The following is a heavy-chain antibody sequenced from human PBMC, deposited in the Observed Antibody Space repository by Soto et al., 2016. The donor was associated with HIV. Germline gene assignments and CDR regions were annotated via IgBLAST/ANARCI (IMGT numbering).Heavy chain of an antibody. CDR1: ISFDEYA. D-gene: IGHD6-19*01. Sequence: EVQLVEAGGGLGTAWQVPETILYILWISFDEYAMHWVRQVPGKGLEWVSGISWNSGNIGYADSVKGRFTISRDNTKNSLYLQMDSLRAEDTAWYYCVKDNSGWYYFDYWGQGTLVTVSS. V-gene: IGHV3-9*01. J-gene: IGHJ4*02. CDR3: VKDNSGWYYFDY. CDR2: ISWNSGNI.